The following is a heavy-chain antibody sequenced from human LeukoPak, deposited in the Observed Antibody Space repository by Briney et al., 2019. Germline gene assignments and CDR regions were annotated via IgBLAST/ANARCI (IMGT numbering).Heavy chain of an antibody. CDR1: GGSISSSSYY. J-gene: IGHJ2*01. Sequence: NPSETLSLTCTVSGGSISSSSYYWGWIRQPPGKGLEWIGSIYYSGSTYYNPSLESRVTISVDTSKNQFSLKLSSVTAADTAVYYCARGTRDGYRMRWYFDLWGRGTLVTVSS. CDR3: ARGTRDGYRMRWYFDL. D-gene: IGHD5-24*01. V-gene: IGHV4-39*01. CDR2: IYYSGST.